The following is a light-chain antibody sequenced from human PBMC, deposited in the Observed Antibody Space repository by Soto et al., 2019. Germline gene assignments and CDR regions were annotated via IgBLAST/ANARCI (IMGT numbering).Light chain of an antibody. V-gene: IGLV2-14*01. J-gene: IGLJ2*01. CDR1: SSDIGGYNY. CDR3: SSYRSSSNHVV. Sequence: QSVLTQPASVSGSPGQSITISCTGTSSDIGGYNYVSWYQQHPGKAPKLMIYDVSNRPSGVSNRFSGSKSGNTASLTISGLQAEDEADYYCSSYRSSSNHVVFGGGTQLTVL. CDR2: DVS.